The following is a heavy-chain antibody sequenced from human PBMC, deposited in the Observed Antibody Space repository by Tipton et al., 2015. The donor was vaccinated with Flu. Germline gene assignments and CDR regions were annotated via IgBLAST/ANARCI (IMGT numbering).Heavy chain of an antibody. CDR3: ARDLPYSGRAFDV. D-gene: IGHD1-26*01. Sequence: VQLVQSGGGVVQPGTSLSLSCAASGFTLSLYAIHWVRQAPGKGLEWVTLISKDGREKRFADSVKGRFTISRDNSKNMVSLQMNSLRGEDTAVYYCARDLPYSGRAFDVWGQGTVVTVSS. V-gene: IGHV3-30*04. CDR2: ISKDGREK. J-gene: IGHJ3*01. CDR1: GFTLSLYA.